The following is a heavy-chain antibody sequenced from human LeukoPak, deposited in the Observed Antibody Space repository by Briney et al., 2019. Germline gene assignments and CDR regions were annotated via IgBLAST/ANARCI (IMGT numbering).Heavy chain of an antibody. CDR2: ISAYNGNT. J-gene: IGHJ3*02. CDR1: GYTFTSYG. D-gene: IGHD3-22*01. V-gene: IGHV1-18*01. CDR3: GRDSTSMIPSAPGI. Sequence: ASVKVSCKASGYTFTSYGISWVRQAPGQGLEWMGWISAYNGNTNYAQNLQGRVTMTTDTSTSTAYMELRSLRSDDTAVYYCGRDSTSMIPSAPGIWGQGTKVTVSS.